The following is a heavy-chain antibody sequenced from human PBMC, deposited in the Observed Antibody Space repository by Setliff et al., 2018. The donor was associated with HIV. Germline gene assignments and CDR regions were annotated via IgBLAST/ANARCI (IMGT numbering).Heavy chain of an antibody. J-gene: IGHJ3*02. V-gene: IGHV3-7*03. CDR3: ARDLVWPYSSRWYDAFDI. CDR2: IKQDGSEE. Sequence: GGSLRLSCAASGLTFSNYWMNWVRQAPGRGLEWVANIKQDGSEEYYVDSVKGRFTISRDNAGNSLDLELNYLNDEDTAVYYCARDLVWPYSSRWYDAFDIWGQGTMVTVSS. CDR1: GLTFSNYW. D-gene: IGHD6-13*01.